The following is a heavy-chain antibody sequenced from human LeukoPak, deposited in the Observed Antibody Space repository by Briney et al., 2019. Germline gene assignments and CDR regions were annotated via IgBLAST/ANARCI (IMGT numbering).Heavy chain of an antibody. Sequence: PGGSLRLSCAASGFTFSSYNMNWVRQAPGKGLEWVSSISSGGSYIYYADSVKGRFTISRDNAKNSLYLQMNSLRAEDTAVYYCARGNWFDPWGQGTLVTVSS. J-gene: IGHJ5*02. V-gene: IGHV3-21*01. CDR2: ISSGGSYI. CDR3: ARGNWFDP. CDR1: GFTFSSYN.